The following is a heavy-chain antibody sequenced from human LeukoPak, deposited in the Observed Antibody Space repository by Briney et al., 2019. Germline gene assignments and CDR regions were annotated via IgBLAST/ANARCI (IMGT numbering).Heavy chain of an antibody. J-gene: IGHJ3*02. Sequence: ASVKVSCKASGYTFTGYYMHWVRQAPGQGLEWMGWINPNSGGTNYAQKFQGRVTMTRDTSISTAYMELSRLRSDDTAVYYCARNYDSSGYYAAAFDIWGQGTMVTVSS. D-gene: IGHD3-22*01. CDR3: ARNYDSSGYYAAAFDI. V-gene: IGHV1-2*02. CDR1: GYTFTGYY. CDR2: INPNSGGT.